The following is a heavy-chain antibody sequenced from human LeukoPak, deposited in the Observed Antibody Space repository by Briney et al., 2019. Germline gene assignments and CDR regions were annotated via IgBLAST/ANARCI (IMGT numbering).Heavy chain of an antibody. Sequence: GEPLQSSCHGPCYSFSNYWIAWARPMPGKGLEWMGMIYPGDSNTRYSPSFQGQVTTSADKSRSTAYLQWSSLKASDTAMYYCARRVQDGGKTRWSDPWGQGTLVTVSP. D-gene: IGHD4-23*01. CDR1: CYSFSNYW. CDR3: ARRVQDGGKTRWSDP. CDR2: IYPGDSNT. J-gene: IGHJ5*02. V-gene: IGHV5-51*01.